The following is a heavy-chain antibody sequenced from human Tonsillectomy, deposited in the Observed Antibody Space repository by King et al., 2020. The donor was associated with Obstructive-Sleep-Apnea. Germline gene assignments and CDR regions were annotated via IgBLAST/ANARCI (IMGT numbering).Heavy chain of an antibody. Sequence: QLQESGPGLVKPSQTLSLTCTVSGGSISSGGYYWSWIRQHPGKGLERIGVIYYSGSAYYNTSLKNRVTISVDTSKNQFSLKLSSVTATDTAVYYCARSGSGYYIFDYWGQGTLVTVSS. CDR3: ARSGSGYYIFDY. CDR2: IYYSGSA. D-gene: IGHD3-22*01. J-gene: IGHJ4*02. CDR1: GGSISSGGYY. V-gene: IGHV4-31*03.